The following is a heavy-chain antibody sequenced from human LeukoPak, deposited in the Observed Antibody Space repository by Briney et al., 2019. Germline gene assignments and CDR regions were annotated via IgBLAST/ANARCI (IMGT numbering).Heavy chain of an antibody. CDR1: GYTFNSYD. CDR2: MNPNSGNT. J-gene: IGHJ4*02. D-gene: IGHD3-10*01. V-gene: IGHV1-8*01. Sequence: ASVKVSCKASGYTFNSYDINWVRQATGQGLEWMGWMNPNSGNTGYAQKFQGRVTMTGNTSISTAYMELSSLRSEDTSVYYCARVVYGSGSAPFDYWGQGTLVTVSS. CDR3: ARVVYGSGSAPFDY.